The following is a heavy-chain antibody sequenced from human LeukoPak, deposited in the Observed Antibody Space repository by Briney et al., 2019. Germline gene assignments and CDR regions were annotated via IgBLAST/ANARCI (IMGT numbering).Heavy chain of an antibody. Sequence: PGGSLRLSCAASGFTFSSCAMSWVRQAPGKGLEWVSAISGSGGSTYYADSVKGRFTISRDNSKNTLYLQMNSLRAEGTAVYYCAKTSYSSGCLDYWGQGTLVTVSS. CDR2: ISGSGGST. J-gene: IGHJ4*02. CDR1: GFTFSSCA. D-gene: IGHD6-19*01. V-gene: IGHV3-23*01. CDR3: AKTSYSSGCLDY.